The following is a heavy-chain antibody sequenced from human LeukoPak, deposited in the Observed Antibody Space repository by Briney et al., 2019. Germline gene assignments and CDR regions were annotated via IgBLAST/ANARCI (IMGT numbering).Heavy chain of an antibody. CDR1: GDSLSSNSAT. J-gene: IGHJ4*02. V-gene: IGHV6-1*01. Sequence: SQTLSLTCAISGDSLSSNSATWNWVRQSPSRGLEWLGRAYYRSKWYNDYAVSVKGRVTINPDASKKQFSLQLNSVTPEDTAMYYCARGNGYPFDYWGQGTLVTVSS. D-gene: IGHD3-16*01. CDR2: AYYRSKWYN. CDR3: ARGNGYPFDY.